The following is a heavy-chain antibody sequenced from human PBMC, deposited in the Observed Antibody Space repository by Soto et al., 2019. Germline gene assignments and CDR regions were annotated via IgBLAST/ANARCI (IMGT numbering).Heavy chain of an antibody. D-gene: IGHD2-2*01. CDR3: ARDDCSSTSCYLSWFDP. Sequence: GGSLRLSCAASGFTFSSYWMHWVRQAPGKGLVWVSRINSDGSSTSYADSVKGRFTISRDNAKNTLYLQMNSLRAEDTAVYYCARDDCSSTSCYLSWFDPWGQGTLVTVS. V-gene: IGHV3-74*01. J-gene: IGHJ5*02. CDR1: GFTFSSYW. CDR2: INSDGSST.